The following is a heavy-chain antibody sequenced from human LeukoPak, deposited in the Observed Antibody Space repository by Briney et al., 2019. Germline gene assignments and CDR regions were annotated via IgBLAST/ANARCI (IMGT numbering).Heavy chain of an antibody. D-gene: IGHD6-19*01. CDR1: GYTFTSYD. CDR2: MNPNSGNT. Sequence: ASVKVSCKASGYTFTSYDINWVRQATGQGLEWMGWMNPNSGNTGYAQRFQGRVTMTRDTSTSTVYMELSSLRSEDTAVYYCAREEGIAVAGFDYWGQGTLVTVSS. CDR3: AREEGIAVAGFDY. J-gene: IGHJ4*02. V-gene: IGHV1-8*01.